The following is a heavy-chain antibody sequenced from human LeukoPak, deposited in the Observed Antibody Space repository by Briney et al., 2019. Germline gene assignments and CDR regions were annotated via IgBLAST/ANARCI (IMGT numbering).Heavy chain of an antibody. CDR2: ISYDGSNK. CDR1: GFTFSSYG. V-gene: IGHV3-30*03. Sequence: GGSLRLSCAASGFTFSSYGMHWVRQAPGKGLEWVAVISYDGSNKYYADSVKGRFTISRDNSKNTLYLQMNSLRAEGTAVYYCARDDYGAAAGYWGQGTLVTVSS. D-gene: IGHD6-13*01. CDR3: ARDDYGAAAGY. J-gene: IGHJ4*02.